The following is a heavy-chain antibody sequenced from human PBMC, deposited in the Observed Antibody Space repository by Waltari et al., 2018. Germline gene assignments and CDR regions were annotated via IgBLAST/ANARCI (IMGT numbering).Heavy chain of an antibody. CDR3: VRGPGMIVVVITYFDY. D-gene: IGHD3-22*01. J-gene: IGHJ4*02. Sequence: QVQLVQSGAEVKKPGASVKVSCKASGYTFTSYAMHWVRQAPGQRLEWMGWINAGNGNTKYSQKFQGRVTITRDTSASTAYMELSSLRSEDTAVYYCVRGPGMIVVVITYFDYWGQGTLVTVSS. CDR2: INAGNGNT. V-gene: IGHV1-3*01. CDR1: GYTFTSYA.